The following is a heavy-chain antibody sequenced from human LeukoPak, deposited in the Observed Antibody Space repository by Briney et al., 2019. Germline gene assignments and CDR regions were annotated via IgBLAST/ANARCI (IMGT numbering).Heavy chain of an antibody. CDR3: ARDKSRWSGYDYVDY. CDR1: GFTFSSYS. Sequence: PGGSLRLSCAASGFTFSSYSMNWVCQAPGKGLEWVSSISSSSSYIYYADSVKGRFTISRDNAKNSLYLQMNSLRAEDTAVYYCARDKSRWSGYDYVDYWGQGTLVTVSS. D-gene: IGHD5-12*01. V-gene: IGHV3-21*01. J-gene: IGHJ4*02. CDR2: ISSSSSYI.